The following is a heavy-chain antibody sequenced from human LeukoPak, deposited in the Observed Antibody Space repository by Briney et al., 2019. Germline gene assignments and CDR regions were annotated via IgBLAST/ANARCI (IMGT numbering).Heavy chain of an antibody. V-gene: IGHV3-30*04. CDR1: GFTFSSFA. CDR2: ISYDGSNK. CDR3: ARVLNRGGGQPDY. J-gene: IGHJ4*02. Sequence: GGSLRLSCAASGFTFSSFAIHWVRQAPGKGLEWVAVISYDGSNKYYADSVKGRFTISRDNSKNTMYVQMNSLRGEDTAVYYCARVLNRGGGQPDYWGQGTLVTVSS. D-gene: IGHD1-14*01.